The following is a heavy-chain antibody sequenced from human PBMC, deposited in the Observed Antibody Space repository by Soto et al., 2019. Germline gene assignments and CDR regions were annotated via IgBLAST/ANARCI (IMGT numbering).Heavy chain of an antibody. CDR2: ISGSGGST. Sequence: GGSLRLSCAASGFTFSSYAMSWVRQAPGKGLEWVSAISGSGGSTYYADSVKGRFTISRDNSKNTLYLQMNSLRDEDTAVYYCARDRGDGYTKLADYWGQGTLVTVSS. J-gene: IGHJ4*02. CDR3: ARDRGDGYTKLADY. D-gene: IGHD5-12*01. CDR1: GFTFSSYA. V-gene: IGHV3-23*01.